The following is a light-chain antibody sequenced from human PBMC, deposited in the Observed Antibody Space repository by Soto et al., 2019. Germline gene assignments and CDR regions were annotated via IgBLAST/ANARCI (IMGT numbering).Light chain of an antibody. V-gene: IGKV1-12*01. CDR3: QQYGSSTET. CDR1: QDISSW. J-gene: IGKJ1*01. CDR2: AAS. Sequence: DIQMTQSPSFVSASLGDRVTITCRASQDISSWLVWYQQKPGKAPKLLIYAASSLQSGVPSRFSGSGSGTDFTLTISRLEHEDFAVYYCQQYGSSTETFGQGTKVDIK.